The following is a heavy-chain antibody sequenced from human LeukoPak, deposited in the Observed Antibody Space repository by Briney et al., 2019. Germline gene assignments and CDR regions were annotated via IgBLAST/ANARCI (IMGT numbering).Heavy chain of an antibody. CDR3: ARTRGYYFDY. CDR1: GYSCTNYY. V-gene: IGHV1-46*01. CDR2: INPSGGST. J-gene: IGHJ4*02. Sequence: ASVRVSCKASGYSCTNYYMHWVRQAPGQGLEWMGMINPSGGSTTHAQKFQGRVTMTRDMSTSTVYMELSSLTSEDTAVYYCARTRGYYFDYWGQGTLVTVSS.